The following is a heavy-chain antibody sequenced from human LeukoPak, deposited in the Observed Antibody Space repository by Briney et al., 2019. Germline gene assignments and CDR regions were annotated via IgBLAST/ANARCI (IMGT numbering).Heavy chain of an antibody. CDR3: ARPFSGTTSDAFDI. D-gene: IGHD3-10*01. V-gene: IGHV4-59*08. CDR1: GGSISSYY. Sequence: SETLSLTCTVSGGSISSYYWSWIRQPPGKGLEWIGYIDYSGSTNYNPSLKSRVTISVDTSKNQFSLKLSSVTAADTSVYYCARPFSGTTSDAFDIWGQGTMVTVSS. CDR2: IDYSGST. J-gene: IGHJ3*02.